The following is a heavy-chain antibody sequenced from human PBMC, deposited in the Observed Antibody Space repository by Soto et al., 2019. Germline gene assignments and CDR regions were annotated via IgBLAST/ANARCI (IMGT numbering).Heavy chain of an antibody. CDR1: GGSFSGYY. CDR2: INHSGST. J-gene: IGHJ6*02. CDR3: ARVRYCSGGSCYSAYYYFGMYV. Sequence: QVQLQQWGAGLLKPSETLSLTCAVYGGSFSGYYWSWIRQPPGKGLEWIGEINHSGSTNYNPSLKSRVTISVETSNHQFSLKLSSVTAADTAVYYCARVRYCSGGSCYSAYYYFGMYVWGQGTTVTVSS. D-gene: IGHD2-15*01. V-gene: IGHV4-34*01.